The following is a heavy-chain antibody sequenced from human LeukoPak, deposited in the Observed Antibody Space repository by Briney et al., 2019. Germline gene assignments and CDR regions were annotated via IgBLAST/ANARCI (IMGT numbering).Heavy chain of an antibody. CDR2: IRNKAYGGTT. CDR3: ARDQTTMI. D-gene: IGHD1-1*01. J-gene: IGHJ4*02. Sequence: GGSLRLSCTSSGFTFGAYAMAWVRQAPGKGLEWVGFIRNKAYGGTTEYAASVKGRFTISRDDPKSIAYLQMDSLKTEDTAVYYCARDQTTMIWGQGTLVTVSS. V-gene: IGHV3-49*04. CDR1: GFTFGAYA.